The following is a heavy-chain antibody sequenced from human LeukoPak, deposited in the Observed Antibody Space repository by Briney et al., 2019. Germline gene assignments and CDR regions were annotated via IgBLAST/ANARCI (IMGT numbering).Heavy chain of an antibody. D-gene: IGHD6-13*01. CDR1: GFNFRYFW. CDR2: INHDGRET. J-gene: IGHJ6*03. V-gene: IGHV3-7*01. CDR3: AKSERGSSWYYYYYMDV. Sequence: GGSLRLSCLGSGFNFRYFWMSWVRQAPGKGLEWVANINHDGRETYYADSVKGRFIISRDNAKDSLYLQMNSLRAEDTAVYYCAKSERGSSWYYYYYMDVWGKGTTVTVSS.